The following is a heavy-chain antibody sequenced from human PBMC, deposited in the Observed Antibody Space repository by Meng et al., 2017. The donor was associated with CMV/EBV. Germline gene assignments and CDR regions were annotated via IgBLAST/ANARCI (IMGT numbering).Heavy chain of an antibody. D-gene: IGHD3-3*01. CDR2: INHSGST. V-gene: IGHV4-34*01. Sequence: VQLQRWGEGSLKPSETLSLTCAVYGGSFSGYYWSWIRQPPGKGLEWIGEINHSGSTNYNPSLKSRVTISVDTSKNQFSLKLSSVTAADMAVYYCARGSRRLPRFNWFDPWGQGTLVTVSS. CDR1: GGSFSGYY. CDR3: ARGSRRLPRFNWFDP. J-gene: IGHJ5*02.